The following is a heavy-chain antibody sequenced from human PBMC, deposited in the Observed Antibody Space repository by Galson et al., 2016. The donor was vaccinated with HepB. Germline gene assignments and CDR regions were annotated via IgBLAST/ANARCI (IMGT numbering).Heavy chain of an antibody. D-gene: IGHD3/OR15-3a*01. Sequence: SLRLSCAASGFTLSNYAMTWVRQTPGKGLEWVSTIRDSGDITYYADSVRGRFTIARDSSKNTTYLQMNSLRVEDTAVYYCAKGMHPEPSDHWTDDSWGQGTLVTVSS. J-gene: IGHJ4*02. CDR1: GFTLSNYA. CDR2: IRDSGDIT. V-gene: IGHV3-23*01. CDR3: AKGMHPEPSDHWTDDS.